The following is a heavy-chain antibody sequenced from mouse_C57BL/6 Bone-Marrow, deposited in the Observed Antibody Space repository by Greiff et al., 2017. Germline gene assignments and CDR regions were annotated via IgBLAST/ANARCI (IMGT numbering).Heavy chain of an antibody. CDR2: LDPSDSYT. CDR1: GYTFTSYW. CDR3: AREARSYWYLDG. J-gene: IGHJ1*03. V-gene: IGHV1-69*01. Sequence: QVHLQQPGAALVLPGASVKLSCKASGYTFTSYWMHWVKQSPGPGLEWIGELDPSDSYTNSNQKFQVKSTLTVDKSSSTSYVQLSSLTSEDSAVYYCAREARSYWYLDGWGTGTTVT.